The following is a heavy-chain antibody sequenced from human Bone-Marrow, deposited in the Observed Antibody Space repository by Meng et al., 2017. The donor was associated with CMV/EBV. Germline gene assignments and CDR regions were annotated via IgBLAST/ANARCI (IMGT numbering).Heavy chain of an antibody. V-gene: IGHV3-48*04. D-gene: IGHD2-2*02. CDR1: ELTVSSYS. Sequence: GESLKISCAASELTVSSYSMNWVRQAPGKGLEWVSYISSSSSTIYYADSVKGRFTISRDNAKNSLYLQMNSLRAEDTAVYYCARESRCSSTSCYTGSLGRTNGYFDYWGQGTLVTVSS. CDR2: ISSSSSTI. J-gene: IGHJ4*02. CDR3: ARESRCSSTSCYTGSLGRTNGYFDY.